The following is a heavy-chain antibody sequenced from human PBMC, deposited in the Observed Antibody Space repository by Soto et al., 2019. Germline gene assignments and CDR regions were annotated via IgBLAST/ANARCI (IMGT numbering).Heavy chain of an antibody. CDR3: ARDNSLYDAFDI. J-gene: IGHJ3*02. Sequence: ASVKVCCKASGYTFTGSYMHWVRQAPGQGLEWMGWINPNSGGTNYAQKFQGWVTMTRDTSISTAYMELSRLRSDDTAVYYCARDNSLYDAFDIWGQGTMVTVSS. V-gene: IGHV1-2*04. D-gene: IGHD1-20*01. CDR2: INPNSGGT. CDR1: GYTFTGSY.